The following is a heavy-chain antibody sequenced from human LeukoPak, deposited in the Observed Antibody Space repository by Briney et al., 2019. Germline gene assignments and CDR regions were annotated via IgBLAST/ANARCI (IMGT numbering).Heavy chain of an antibody. J-gene: IGHJ4*02. CDR2: VYYSGTT. V-gene: IGHV4-59*08. D-gene: IGHD2-8*02. CDR3: AGQHPRNTVDF. Sequence: SETLSLTCSVSGGSISGYYWSWIRQPPGKALEWIGWVYYSGTTKYNPSLMSRVTISVDMSKNQFSLNLSSVTAADTAVYYCAGQHPRNTVDFWGQGTLVTVSS. CDR1: GGSISGYY.